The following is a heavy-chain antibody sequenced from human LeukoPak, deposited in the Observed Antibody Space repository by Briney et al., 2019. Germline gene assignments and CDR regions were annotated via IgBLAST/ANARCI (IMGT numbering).Heavy chain of an antibody. CDR1: GLTFGEDG. D-gene: IGHD2-21*02. Sequence: TGGSLRLSCAASGLTFGEDGMHWGRQAPGKGLEWVAGVWYDGGATHYGDFVRGRFTVSRDISKNTLYLEMNSLRAEDPAVYYCAKDAVSGCSGHDCWARFDSWGQGTLVTVSS. V-gene: IGHV3-33*06. J-gene: IGHJ4*02. CDR3: AKDAVSGCSGHDCWARFDS. CDR2: VWYDGGAT.